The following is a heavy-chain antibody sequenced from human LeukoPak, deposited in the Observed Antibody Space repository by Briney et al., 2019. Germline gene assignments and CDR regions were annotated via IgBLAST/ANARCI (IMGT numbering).Heavy chain of an antibody. V-gene: IGHV1-24*01. Sequence: ASVKVSCKVSGYTLTELSMHWVRQAPGKGLEWMGGFDPEDGETIYAQKFQGRVTMTEDTSTDTAYMELSSLRSEETAVYYCATEGGSTFGGVMGENWFDPWGQGTLVTVSS. CDR3: ATEGGSTFGGVMGENWFDP. CDR2: FDPEDGET. J-gene: IGHJ5*02. D-gene: IGHD3-16*01. CDR1: GYTLTELS.